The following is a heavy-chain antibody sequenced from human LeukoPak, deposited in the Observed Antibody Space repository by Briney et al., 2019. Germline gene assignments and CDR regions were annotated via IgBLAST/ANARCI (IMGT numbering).Heavy chain of an antibody. Sequence: PGGALRLSCAASGFTFSSYSMNWVRQAPGEGLEWVSSISSSSSYIYYAYSVKGRFTISRDNAKNSLYLQMNSLRAEDTAVYYCASFPDYGIDYWGQGTLVTVSS. CDR1: GFTFSSYS. V-gene: IGHV3-21*01. CDR2: ISSSSSYI. J-gene: IGHJ4*02. D-gene: IGHD4-17*01. CDR3: ASFPDYGIDY.